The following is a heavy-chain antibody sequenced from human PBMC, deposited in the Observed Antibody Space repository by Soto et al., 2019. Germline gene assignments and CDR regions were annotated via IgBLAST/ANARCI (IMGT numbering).Heavy chain of an antibody. Sequence: EVQLVESGGGLVQPGGSLRLSCAASGFSVSNDFMTWVRQAPGKGLEWVSVLTSDGRSYYADSVEDRVIISRDISTNTLYPQMNRRRAEDTAVYHCARDVLGRGGAYDFTHGGQGTRVTVSS. J-gene: IGHJ4*02. V-gene: IGHV3-66*01. CDR2: LTSDGRS. CDR1: GFSVSNDF. CDR3: ARDVLGRGGAYDFTH. D-gene: IGHD3-3*01.